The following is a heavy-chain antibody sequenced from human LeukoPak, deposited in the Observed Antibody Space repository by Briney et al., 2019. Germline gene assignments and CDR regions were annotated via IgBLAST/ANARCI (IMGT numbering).Heavy chain of an antibody. CDR1: GGSISSSSYY. J-gene: IGHJ4*02. D-gene: IGHD6-19*01. CDR2: IYYSGST. V-gene: IGHV4-61*05. Sequence: SETLSLTCTVSGGSISSSSYYWGWIRQPPGKGLEWIGYIYYSGSTNYNPSLKSRVTISVDTSKNQFSLKLSSVTAADTAVYYCARVYAVAGTFDYWGQGTLVTVSS. CDR3: ARVYAVAGTFDY.